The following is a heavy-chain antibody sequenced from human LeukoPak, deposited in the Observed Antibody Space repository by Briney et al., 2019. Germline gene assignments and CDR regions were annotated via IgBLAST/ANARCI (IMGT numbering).Heavy chain of an antibody. V-gene: IGHV1-2*02. CDR3: AREGDNYDFWSGHYYGMDV. J-gene: IGHJ6*02. Sequence: ASVKVSCKASGYTFTGYYMHWVRQAPGQGLEWMGWINPNSGGTNYAQKFQGRVTMTRDTSISTAYMELSRLRSDDTAVYYCAREGDNYDFWSGHYYGMDVWGQGTTVTVSS. CDR2: INPNSGGT. CDR1: GYTFTGYY. D-gene: IGHD3-3*01.